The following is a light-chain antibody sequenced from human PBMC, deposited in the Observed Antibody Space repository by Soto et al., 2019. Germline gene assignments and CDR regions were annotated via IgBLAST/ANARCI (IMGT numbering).Light chain of an antibody. J-gene: IGKJ1*01. CDR3: QQYLTLPWT. CDR1: NSISSW. V-gene: IGKV1-5*01. CDR2: DAS. Sequence: LMAPFPSTLSSLVGDKVPISFRASNSISSWLAWYQQKPGKAPKFLIYDASSLESGVPSRFSGSGSGTEFTLTFSSLHPDDFGTYYGQQYLTLPWTFGLGAKVDIK.